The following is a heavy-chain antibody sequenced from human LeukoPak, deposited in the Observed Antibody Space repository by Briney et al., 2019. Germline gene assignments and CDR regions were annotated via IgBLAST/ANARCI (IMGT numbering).Heavy chain of an antibody. CDR2: IYYSGST. CDR1: GGSISSSSYY. Sequence: SETLSLTCTVSGGSISSSSYYWGWIRQPPGKGLEWIGSIYYSGSTYYNPSLKSRVTISVDTSKNQFSLKLSSVTAADTALYYCARLSDVDYWGQGTLVTVSS. CDR3: ARLSDVDY. V-gene: IGHV4-39*01. J-gene: IGHJ4*02.